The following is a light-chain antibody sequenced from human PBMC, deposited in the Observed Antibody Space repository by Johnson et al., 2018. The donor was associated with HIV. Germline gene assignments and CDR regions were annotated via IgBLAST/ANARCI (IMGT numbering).Light chain of an antibody. CDR3: GAWNSTLNMGLYV. J-gene: IGLJ1*01. CDR2: ENT. Sequence: QSVLTQPPSVSAAPGQKVTISCSGSSSNIGNNYVSRYQQLPGTAPKLLIYENTKRPSGIPDRFSGSKSGTSATLGITGLPPGDEADYYCGAWNSTLNMGLYVFGTGTRVTVL. CDR1: SSNIGNNY. V-gene: IGLV1-51*02.